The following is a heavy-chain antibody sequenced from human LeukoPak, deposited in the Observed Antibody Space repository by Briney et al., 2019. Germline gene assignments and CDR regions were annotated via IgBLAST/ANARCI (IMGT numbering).Heavy chain of an antibody. CDR3: ARTKLGLFDY. Sequence: ASVKVSCKASGYTFSGFLMHWVRQAPGQGLEWMGRINPNSGGTNYAQKFQGRVTMTRDTSISTAYMELSRLRSDDTAVYYCARTKLGLFDYWGQGTLVTVSS. D-gene: IGHD1-7*01. V-gene: IGHV1-2*06. J-gene: IGHJ4*02. CDR2: INPNSGGT. CDR1: GYTFSGFL.